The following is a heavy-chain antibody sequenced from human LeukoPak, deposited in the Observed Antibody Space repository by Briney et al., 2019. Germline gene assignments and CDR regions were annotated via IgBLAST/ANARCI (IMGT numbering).Heavy chain of an antibody. CDR2: INSDGSST. D-gene: IGHD1-26*01. V-gene: IGHV3-74*01. CDR3: AKDSSVGDYVDY. J-gene: IGHJ4*02. Sequence: GGSLRLSCAASGSTFSSYWMHWVRQAPGKGLVWVSRINSDGSSTSYADSVKGRFTISRVNAKNTLYLQMNSLRAEDTAVYYCAKDSSVGDYVDYWGQGTLVTVSS. CDR1: GSTFSSYW.